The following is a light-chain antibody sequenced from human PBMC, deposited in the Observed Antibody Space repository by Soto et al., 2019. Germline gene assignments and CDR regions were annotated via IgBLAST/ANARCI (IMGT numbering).Light chain of an antibody. CDR3: QHYHSQSIT. CDR2: AAS. V-gene: IGKV1-5*01. CDR1: ENIFKF. J-gene: IGKJ4*01. Sequence: DILLIQSPATLSASVGDRITITCRASENIFKFLAWYQQRSGSAPNLLIYAASDLEKGVPSRFSGSGSGTEFTLTIDNLQPNDSAPYFCQHYHSQSITFGGGTQV.